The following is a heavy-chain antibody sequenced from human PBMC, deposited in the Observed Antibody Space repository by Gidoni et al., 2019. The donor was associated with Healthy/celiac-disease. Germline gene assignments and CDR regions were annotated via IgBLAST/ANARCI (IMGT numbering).Heavy chain of an antibody. J-gene: IGHJ4*02. D-gene: IGHD5-12*01. V-gene: IGHV4-34*01. CDR3: ARGRRDGYNRTGSYYFDY. CDR2: INHSGST. CDR1: GGSFSGYY. Sequence: QVQLQQWGAGLLKPSETLSLTCAVYGGSFSGYYWSWIRQPPGKGLGWIGEINHSGSTNYNPSLKSRVTISVDTSKNQFSLKLSSVSAADTAVYYCARGRRDGYNRTGSYYFDYWGQGTLVTVSS.